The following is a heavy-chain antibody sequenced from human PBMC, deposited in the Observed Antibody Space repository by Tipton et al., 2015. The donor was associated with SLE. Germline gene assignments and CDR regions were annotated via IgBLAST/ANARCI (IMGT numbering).Heavy chain of an antibody. Sequence: TLSLTCTVSGGSVTSGGYYWSWTRQPAGKGLEWLGHIYRDGSANYNPSFQSRVTILLDTSKNQFSLKLSSVTAADTAVYYCAVDYGNYAHDAFDIWGQGTMVTVSS. J-gene: IGHJ3*02. D-gene: IGHD4-11*01. CDR3: AVDYGNYAHDAFDI. V-gene: IGHV4-61*09. CDR2: IYRDGSA. CDR1: GGSVTSGGYY.